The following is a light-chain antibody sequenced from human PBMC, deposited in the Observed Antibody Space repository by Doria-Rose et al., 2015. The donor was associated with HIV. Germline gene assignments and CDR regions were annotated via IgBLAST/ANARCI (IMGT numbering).Light chain of an antibody. CDR2: EAS. V-gene: IGKV1-5*03. J-gene: IGKJ1*01. CDR1: QSINSW. Sequence: LSASVGDRVTITCRASQSINSWLAWYQQKPGKAPKLLIYEASTSHRGVPSRFSGSGSGTKFTLTINSLLPDDFATYYCQQYHNYPRTFGQGSKVEIK. CDR3: QQYHNYPRT.